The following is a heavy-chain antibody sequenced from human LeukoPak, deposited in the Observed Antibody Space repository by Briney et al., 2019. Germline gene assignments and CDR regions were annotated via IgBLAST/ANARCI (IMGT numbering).Heavy chain of an antibody. CDR1: GFTFSICA. V-gene: IGHV3-30*04. CDR3: VRGVGLYDSIGYFDY. CDR2: ISYDGRNK. D-gene: IGHD3-22*01. J-gene: IGHJ4*02. Sequence: GGSLRLSCAASGFTFSICAMHWVRQAPGKGLEWVATISYDGRNKFYADSVKGRFTISRDNSKDTLYLQMNSLRPEDTAVYNCVRGVGLYDSIGYFDYWGQGTLVTVSS.